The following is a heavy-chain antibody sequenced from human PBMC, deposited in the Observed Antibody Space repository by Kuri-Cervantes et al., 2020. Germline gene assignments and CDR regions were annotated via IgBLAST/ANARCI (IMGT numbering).Heavy chain of an antibody. V-gene: IGHV3-15*01. CDR1: GFTFSSYW. D-gene: IGHD3-16*02. CDR3: TTRSGLGELSDEWDWFDP. J-gene: IGHJ5*02. Sequence: GESLKISCAASGFTFSSYWMSWVRQAPGKGLEWVGRIKSKTDGGTTDYAAPVKGRFTISRDDSKNTLYLQMNSLKTEDTAVYYCTTRSGLGELSDEWDWFDPWGQGTLVTVSS. CDR2: IKSKTDGGTT.